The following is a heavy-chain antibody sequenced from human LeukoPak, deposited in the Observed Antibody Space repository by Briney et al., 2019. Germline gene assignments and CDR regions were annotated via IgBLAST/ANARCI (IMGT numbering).Heavy chain of an antibody. Sequence: SETPSLTCAVYGGSFSGYYWRWIRQPPGKGLEWIGEINHSGSTNYHPSVKSRVTISVDTSQNQFSLKLSSVTAADTAVYYCARSGNGYYYTSGSLPHDYWGQGTLVTVSS. CDR1: GGSFSGYY. CDR3: ARSGNGYYYTSGSLPHDY. D-gene: IGHD3-10*01. V-gene: IGHV4-34*01. CDR2: INHSGST. J-gene: IGHJ4*02.